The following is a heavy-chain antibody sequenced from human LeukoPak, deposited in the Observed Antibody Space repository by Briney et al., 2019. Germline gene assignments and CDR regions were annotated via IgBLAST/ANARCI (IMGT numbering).Heavy chain of an antibody. CDR1: GGSFSGYY. J-gene: IGHJ4*02. V-gene: IGHV4-34*01. D-gene: IGHD6-13*01. CDR3: ARSGPGGYSSSWYDY. CDR2: INHSGST. Sequence: SETLSLTCAVYGGSFSGYYWSWIRQPPGKGLEWIGEINHSGSTNYNPSLKSRVTISVDTSKNQFSLKLSSVTAADTAVYYCARSGPGGYSSSWYDYWGQGTLVTVSS.